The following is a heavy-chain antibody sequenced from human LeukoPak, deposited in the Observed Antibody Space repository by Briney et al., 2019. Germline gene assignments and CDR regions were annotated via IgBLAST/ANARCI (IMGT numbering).Heavy chain of an antibody. CDR2: ISGSGRT. J-gene: IGHJ4*02. Sequence: SETLSLTCTVSGISINSHYLNWIRQPPGKGLEWIGHISGSGRTNYNPSLMSRVTMSVDTSKRQFSLNLKSLTAADTAVYYCVVSPNQDFFDYWGQGPLVTVSS. CDR3: VVSPNQDFFDY. CDR1: GISINSHY. V-gene: IGHV4-4*09.